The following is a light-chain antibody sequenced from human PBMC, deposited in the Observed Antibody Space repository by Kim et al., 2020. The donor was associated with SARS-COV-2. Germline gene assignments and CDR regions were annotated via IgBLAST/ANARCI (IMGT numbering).Light chain of an antibody. J-gene: IGLJ3*02. CDR1: TSDVGDNRY. V-gene: IGLV2-14*03. CDR3: SSYTTDSGFM. CDR2: NVR. Sequence: QSALTQAASVSGTPGQSITISCTGTTSDVGDNRYISWYQQHPGKAPKLVIYNVRSRPSGVSNRFSGSKSGNTASLTISGLQAEDEADYFCSSYTTDSGFMFGGGTKVTVL.